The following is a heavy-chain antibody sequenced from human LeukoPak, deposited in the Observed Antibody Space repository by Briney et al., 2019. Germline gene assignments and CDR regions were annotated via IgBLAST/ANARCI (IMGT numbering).Heavy chain of an antibody. J-gene: IGHJ4*02. CDR1: GFTFSSYE. Sequence: GGSLRLSCAASGFTFSSYEMNWVRQAPGKGLEWVSSISSSSSYIYYADSAKGRFTISRDNAKNSLYLQMNSLRAEDTAVYYCASWSKMYYWGQGTLVTVSS. D-gene: IGHD1/OR15-1a*01. CDR2: ISSSSSYI. V-gene: IGHV3-21*01. CDR3: ASWSKMYY.